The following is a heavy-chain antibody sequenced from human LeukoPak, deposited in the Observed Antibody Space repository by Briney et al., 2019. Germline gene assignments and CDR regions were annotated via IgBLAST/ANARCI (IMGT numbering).Heavy chain of an antibody. V-gene: IGHV1-46*01. CDR2: INPSGGST. CDR3: ARSQGGSYIFDY. CDR1: GYTFTSYY. Sequence: GASVKVSCKASGYTFTSYYTHWVRQAPGQGLEWMGIINPSGGSTSYAQKFQGRVTMTRDMSTSTVYMELSSLRSEDTAVYYCARSQGGSYIFDYWGQGTLVTVSS. J-gene: IGHJ4*02. D-gene: IGHD1-26*01.